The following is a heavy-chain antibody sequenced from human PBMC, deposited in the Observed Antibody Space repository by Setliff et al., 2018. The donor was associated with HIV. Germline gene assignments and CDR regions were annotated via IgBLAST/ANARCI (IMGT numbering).Heavy chain of an antibody. J-gene: IGHJ4*02. CDR1: DFTFSSYG. V-gene: IGHV3-30*02. Sequence: GGSLRLSCAASDFTFSSYGMHWVRQAPGKGLEWVAFIRYDGSYKFYADSVKGRFTISRDNSKNTLYMQMNSLRPEDTAVYYCAKNLYRSPWSPLDYWGQGTLVTVSS. D-gene: IGHD6-19*01. CDR3: AKNLYRSPWSPLDY. CDR2: IRYDGSYK.